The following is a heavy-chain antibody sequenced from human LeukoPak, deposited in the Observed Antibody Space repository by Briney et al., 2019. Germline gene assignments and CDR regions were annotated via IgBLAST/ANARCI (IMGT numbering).Heavy chain of an antibody. D-gene: IGHD3-3*01. J-gene: IGHJ3*02. CDR2: ITASSTAI. Sequence: PGGSLRLSCAASGFTFSSYEMNWVRQAPGKGLEWVSYITASSTAIYYADSVKGRFTISRDNAKNSLYLQMNSLRAEDTAVYYCARGDPDISFGVAGEAFDIWGQGTMVTVSS. CDR3: ARGDPDISFGVAGEAFDI. V-gene: IGHV3-48*03. CDR1: GFTFSSYE.